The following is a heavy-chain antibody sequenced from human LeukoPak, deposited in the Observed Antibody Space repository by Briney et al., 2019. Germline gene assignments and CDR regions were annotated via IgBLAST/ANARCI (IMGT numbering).Heavy chain of an antibody. Sequence: SGPTLVNPTQTLTLTCTFSGFSLSTSGMCVSWIRQPPGKALEWLARIDWDDDKYYSTSLKTRLTISKDTSKNQVVLTMTNMDPVDTATYYCARLVGATPYYYYGMDVWGQGTTVTVSS. J-gene: IGHJ6*02. D-gene: IGHD1-26*01. V-gene: IGHV2-70*11. CDR3: ARLVGATPYYYYGMDV. CDR1: GFSLSTSGMC. CDR2: IDWDDDK.